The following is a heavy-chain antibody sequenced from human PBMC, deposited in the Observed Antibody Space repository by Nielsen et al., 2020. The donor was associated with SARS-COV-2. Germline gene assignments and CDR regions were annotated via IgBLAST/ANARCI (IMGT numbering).Heavy chain of an antibody. CDR3: ARLLDSRVYPTLDY. CDR2: INAGNGNT. V-gene: IGHV1-3*01. Sequence: ASVKVSCKASGNAFTSHPIHWVRQAPGQRPEWTGWINAGNGNTKYSEKFQGRVTITRDTSASTIYMDLSSLRSDDTAVYYCARLLDSRVYPTLDYWGQGTLVTVSS. CDR1: GNAFTSHP. D-gene: IGHD3-22*01. J-gene: IGHJ4*02.